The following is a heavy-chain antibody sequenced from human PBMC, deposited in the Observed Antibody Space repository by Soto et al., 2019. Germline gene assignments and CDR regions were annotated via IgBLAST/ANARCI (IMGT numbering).Heavy chain of an antibody. J-gene: IGHJ4*02. CDR3: ARDPDGYFNFDY. Sequence: ASVKVSCKASGYTFTGYYMHWVRQAPGQGLEWMGWINPNSGGTNYAQKFQGRVTMTRDTSISTAYMELSRLRSDDTAEYYCARDPDGYFNFDYWGQGTLVTVSS. CDR2: INPNSGGT. V-gene: IGHV1-2*02. CDR1: GYTFTGYY. D-gene: IGHD5-12*01.